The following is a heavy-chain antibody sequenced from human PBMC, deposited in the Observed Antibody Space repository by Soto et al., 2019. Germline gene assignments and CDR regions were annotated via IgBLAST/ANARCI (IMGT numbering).Heavy chain of an antibody. CDR2: ISGGST. CDR1: GFTFGKYA. Sequence: EVQLLESGGGLVQPGGSLTLSCAASGFTFGKYAMSWVRQAPGKGLGWVSVISGGSTYYADSVKGRFTISRDNSKNTLYLQMNSLRAEDTAVYYCARLKAAGGSFFPFGDYWGQGTLVTVSS. CDR3: ARLKAAGGSFFPFGDY. J-gene: IGHJ4*02. V-gene: IGHV3-23*01. D-gene: IGHD6-13*01.